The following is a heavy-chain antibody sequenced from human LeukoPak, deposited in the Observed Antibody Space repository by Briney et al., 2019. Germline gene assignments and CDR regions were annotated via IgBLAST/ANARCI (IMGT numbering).Heavy chain of an antibody. CDR1: GFTFGDYA. J-gene: IGHJ4*02. CDR3: TRVTFSWYVDY. V-gene: IGHV3-49*03. CDR2: IRSKAYGGTT. Sequence: GGSLRLSCTASGFTFGDYAMSWFRQAPGKGLEWVGFIRSKAYGGTTEYAVSVKGRFTISRDDSKSIAYLQMNSLKTEDTAVYYCTRVTFSWYVDYWGQGTLVTVSS. D-gene: IGHD6-13*01.